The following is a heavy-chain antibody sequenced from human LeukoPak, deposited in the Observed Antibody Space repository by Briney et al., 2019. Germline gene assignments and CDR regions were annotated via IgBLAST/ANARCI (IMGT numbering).Heavy chain of an antibody. CDR3: ARRRGIYSSSYYFDY. J-gene: IGHJ4*02. Sequence: LETLSLTCAVYGGSFSGYHWSWIRQPPGKGLEWIGEINHSGSTNYNPSLKSRVTISVDTSKNQFSLKLSSVTAADTAVYYCARRRGIYSSSYYFDYWGQGTLVTVSS. CDR1: GGSFSGYH. CDR2: INHSGST. D-gene: IGHD6-6*01. V-gene: IGHV4-34*01.